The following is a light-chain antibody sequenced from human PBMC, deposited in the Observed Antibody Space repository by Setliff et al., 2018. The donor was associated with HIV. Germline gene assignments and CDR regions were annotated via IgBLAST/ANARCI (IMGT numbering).Light chain of an antibody. CDR3: SSYAGSNSYV. CDR2: EVS. V-gene: IGLV2-8*01. Sequence: QSVLTQPPSESGSPGQSVTISCTGTSSDVGGYNYVSWYQQHPGKAPKLMIYEVSKRPSGVPDRFSGSKSGNTASLTVSGLQAEDEADYYCSSYAGSNSYVFGTGTKVTVL. J-gene: IGLJ1*01. CDR1: SSDVGGYNY.